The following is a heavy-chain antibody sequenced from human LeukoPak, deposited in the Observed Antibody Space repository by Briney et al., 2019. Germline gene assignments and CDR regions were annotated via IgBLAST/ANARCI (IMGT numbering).Heavy chain of an antibody. CDR1: GFTFVSHW. CDR3: AGSDGRGRVTDST. CDR2: IIPDVVVS. J-gene: IGHJ5*02. V-gene: IGHV3-7*01. Sequence: GGSLRLCCATSGFTFVSHWLSWVRQAPGKGPEGVALIIPDVVVSLYVDSVKGRFTISRDNARNSLYMKMDSMTVEETALYHCAGSDGRGRVTDSTWGQGTLVTVSS. D-gene: IGHD2-21*02.